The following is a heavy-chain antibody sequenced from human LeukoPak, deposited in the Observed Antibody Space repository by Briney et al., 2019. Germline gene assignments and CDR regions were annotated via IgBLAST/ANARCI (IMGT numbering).Heavy chain of an antibody. J-gene: IGHJ5*02. Sequence: GASVKVSCKASGYTFTSYYMHWVRQAPGQGLEWMGIINPSGGSTSYAQKFQGRVTMTRDTSTSTVYMELSSLRSEDTAVYYCARSLLTAGTPYNWFDPRGQGTLVTVSS. CDR1: GYTFTSYY. CDR3: ARSLLTAGTPYNWFDP. CDR2: INPSGGST. D-gene: IGHD6-13*01. V-gene: IGHV1-46*01.